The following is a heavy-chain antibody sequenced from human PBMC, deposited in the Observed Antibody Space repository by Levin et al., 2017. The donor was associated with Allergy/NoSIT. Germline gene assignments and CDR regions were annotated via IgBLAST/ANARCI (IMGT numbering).Heavy chain of an antibody. D-gene: IGHD1-26*01. CDR3: ARDSGELLYYYYGMDV. CDR2: IIPIFGTA. V-gene: IGHV1-69*06. CDR1: GGTFSSYA. Sequence: SVKVSCKASGGTFSSYAISWVRQAPGQGLEWMGGIIPIFGTANYAQKFQGRVTITADKSTSTAYMELSSLRSEDTAVYYCARDSGELLYYYYGMDVWGQGTTVTVSS. J-gene: IGHJ6*02.